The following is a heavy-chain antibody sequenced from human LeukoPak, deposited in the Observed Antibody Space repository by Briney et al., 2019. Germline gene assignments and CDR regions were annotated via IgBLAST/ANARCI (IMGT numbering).Heavy chain of an antibody. CDR2: ISWNSGSI. J-gene: IGHJ4*02. CDR1: GFTFDDYA. CDR3: AKNPSYILTGQFDY. V-gene: IGHV3-9*01. D-gene: IGHD3-9*01. Sequence: PGGSLRLSCAASGFTFDDYAMHWVRQAPGRGLEWVSGISWNSGSIGYADSVKGRFTISRHNAKNSLYLQMNSLRAEDTALYYCAKNPSYILTGQFDYWGQGTLVTVSS.